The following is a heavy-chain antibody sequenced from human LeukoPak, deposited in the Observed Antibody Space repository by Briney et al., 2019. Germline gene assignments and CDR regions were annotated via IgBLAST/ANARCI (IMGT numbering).Heavy chain of an antibody. CDR1: GFTFDDYA. Sequence: GGSLRLSCAASGFTFDDYAMHWVRQAPGKGLERVSGISWNSGSIGYADSVKGRFTISRDNAKNSLYLQMNSLRAEDTALYYCAKGSAAGSPPRDYWGQGTLVTVSS. CDR3: AKGSAAGSPPRDY. V-gene: IGHV3-9*01. J-gene: IGHJ4*02. CDR2: ISWNSGSI. D-gene: IGHD6-13*01.